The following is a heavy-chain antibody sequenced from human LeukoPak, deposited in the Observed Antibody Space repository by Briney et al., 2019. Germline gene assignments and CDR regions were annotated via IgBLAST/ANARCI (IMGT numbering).Heavy chain of an antibody. CDR3: ARRRSIYNYYYYYYMDV. CDR1: GGSFSGYY. D-gene: IGHD2-2*01. V-gene: IGHV4-34*01. Sequence: SETLSLTCAVYGGSFSGYYWSWIRQPPGKGLDWIGEFNHSGSTNYNPSLKSRVTISVDTSKNQFSLKLSSVTAADTAVYYCARRRSIYNYYYYYYMDVWGKGTTVTVSS. J-gene: IGHJ6*03. CDR2: FNHSGST.